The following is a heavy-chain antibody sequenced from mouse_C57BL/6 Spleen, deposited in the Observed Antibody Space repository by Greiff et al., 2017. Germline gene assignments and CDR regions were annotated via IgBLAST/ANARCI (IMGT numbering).Heavy chain of an antibody. Sequence: EVQLQQSGPELVKPGASVKIPCKASGYTFTDYNMDWVKQSHGKSLEWIGDINPNNGGTIYNQKFKGKATLTVDKSSSTAYMELRSLTSEDTAVYYCARGGPLRRIYAMDYWGQGTSVTVSS. CDR1: GYTFTDYN. CDR2: INPNNGGT. D-gene: IGHD2-4*01. V-gene: IGHV1-18*01. CDR3: ARGGPLRRIYAMDY. J-gene: IGHJ4*01.